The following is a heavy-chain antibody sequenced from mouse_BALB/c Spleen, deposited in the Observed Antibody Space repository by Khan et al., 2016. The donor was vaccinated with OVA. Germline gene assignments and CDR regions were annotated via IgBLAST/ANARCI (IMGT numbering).Heavy chain of an antibody. Sequence: VQLQQSGPELMKPGASVKISCKASGYSFTTYYIHWVKQSHGKSLEWIGYIDPFNGSTTYNQKFKGKATLTVDKSSSTAYMHLSSLTSEDSAVDYCVRHGTGSWFAYGGQGTLVTVSA. CDR1: GYSFTTYY. V-gene: IGHV1S135*01. J-gene: IGHJ3*01. D-gene: IGHD1-1*01. CDR3: VRHGTGSWFAY. CDR2: IDPFNGST.